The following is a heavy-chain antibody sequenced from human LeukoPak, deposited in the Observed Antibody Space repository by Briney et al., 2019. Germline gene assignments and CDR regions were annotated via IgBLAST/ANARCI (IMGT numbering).Heavy chain of an antibody. CDR3: AKDPGILTGDAFDI. CDR2: IRYDGSNK. D-gene: IGHD3-9*01. J-gene: IGHJ3*02. CDR1: GFTFNSYG. Sequence: PGGSLRLSCAASGFTFNSYGMHWVRQAPGKGLEWVAFIRYDGSNKYYADSVKGRFTISRDNSKNTLYLQMNSLRAEDTAVYYCAKDPGILTGDAFDIWGQGTMVTVSS. V-gene: IGHV3-30*02.